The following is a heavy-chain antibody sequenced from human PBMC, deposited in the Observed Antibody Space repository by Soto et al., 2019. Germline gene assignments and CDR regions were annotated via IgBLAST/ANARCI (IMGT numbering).Heavy chain of an antibody. J-gene: IGHJ4*02. CDR2: ISGSGGST. D-gene: IGHD6-13*01. CDR3: TTGYSSSWYVLDY. CDR1: GFTFSSYA. V-gene: IGHV3-23*01. Sequence: GGSLRLSCAASGFTFSSYAMSWVRQAPGKGLEWVSAISGSGGSTYYADSVKGRFTISRDNSKNTLYLQMNSLRAEDTAVYYCTTGYSSSWYVLDYWGQGTLVTVSS.